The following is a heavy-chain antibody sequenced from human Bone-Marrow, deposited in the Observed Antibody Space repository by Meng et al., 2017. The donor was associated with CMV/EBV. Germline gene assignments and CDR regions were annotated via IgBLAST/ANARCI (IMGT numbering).Heavy chain of an antibody. J-gene: IGHJ4*02. CDR1: GFTFSSYW. D-gene: IGHD1-26*01. CDR3: ASLGSYPGLDY. V-gene: IGHV3-30-3*01. Sequence: GESLKISCAASGFTFSSYWMHWVRQAPGKGLEWVAVISYDGSNKYCADSVKGRFTISRDNSKNTLYLQMNSLRAEDTAVYYCASLGSYPGLDYWGQGTLVTVSS. CDR2: ISYDGSNK.